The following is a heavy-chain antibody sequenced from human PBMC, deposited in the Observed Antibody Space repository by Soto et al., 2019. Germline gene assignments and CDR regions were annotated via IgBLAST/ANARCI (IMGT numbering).Heavy chain of an antibody. CDR3: ARGAVGLLRRRYCSGGSCLTYNWFDP. J-gene: IGHJ5*02. CDR1: GGSMGSGGYY. D-gene: IGHD2-15*01. Sequence: SETLSLTCPVSGGSMGSGGYYWSWIRQHPGKGLEWVGYIYYSGNTYYDPSLKSRITISVDTSKNQFSLKLSSVTAADTAVYYCARGAVGLLRRRYCSGGSCLTYNWFDPWGQGTLVNVSS. V-gene: IGHV4-31*03. CDR2: IYYSGNT.